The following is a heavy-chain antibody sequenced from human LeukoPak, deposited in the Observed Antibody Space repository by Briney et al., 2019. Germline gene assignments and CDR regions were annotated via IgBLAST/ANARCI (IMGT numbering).Heavy chain of an antibody. J-gene: IGHJ4*02. D-gene: IGHD6-13*01. CDR3: TRDISSSYFDY. CDR2: VWYDGSNE. Sequence: GGSLRLSCAASGFTFSNYGMHWVRQAPGKGLEWVAVVWYDGSNEYYADSVKGRFTISRDNSKDTLYLQMNSLRAEDTAVYYCTRDISSSYFDYWGQGTLVTVSS. CDR1: GFTFSNYG. V-gene: IGHV3-33*01.